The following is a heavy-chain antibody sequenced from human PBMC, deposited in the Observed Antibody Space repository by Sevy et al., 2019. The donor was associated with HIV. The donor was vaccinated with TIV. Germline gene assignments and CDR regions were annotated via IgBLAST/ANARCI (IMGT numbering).Heavy chain of an antibody. D-gene: IGHD3-3*01. J-gene: IGHJ4*02. CDR1: GFTFSTYA. CDR2: ISGSGGSST. CDR3: AKDRDFWRAACYFDY. Sequence: GGSLRLSCAVSGFTFSTYAMSWVRQAPGKGLEWVSAISGSGGSSTYYADSVKGRFTISRDNSKNTLYRQMNSLRAEDTAVYYCAKDRDFWRAACYFDYWGQGTLVTVSS. V-gene: IGHV3-23*01.